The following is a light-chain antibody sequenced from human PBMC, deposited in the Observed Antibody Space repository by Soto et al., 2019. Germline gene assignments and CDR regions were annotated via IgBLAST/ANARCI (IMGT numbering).Light chain of an antibody. Sequence: IQMTQSPSSLSASVGDRFTMTFRSSQTIGANLKWYRQQPGKPPTLLIYDATTLKSGVPSRISGLGSGTDFTPTITRLQPDVSVTYFCQQSYTTVYTFGLGTKVDIK. J-gene: IGKJ2*01. CDR3: QQSYTTVYT. V-gene: IGKV1-39*01. CDR1: QTIGAN. CDR2: DAT.